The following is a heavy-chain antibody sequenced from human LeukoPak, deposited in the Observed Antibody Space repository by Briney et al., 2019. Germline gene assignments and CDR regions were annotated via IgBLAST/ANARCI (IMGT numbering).Heavy chain of an antibody. Sequence: GGSLRLSCAASGFTVSSSYMTWVRQAPGKGLEWVSVVYSGGITYYADSVKGRFIISGDNSKNTLYLQMNSLRAEDTAVYYCARGVDVWGQGTTVTVSS. CDR2: VYSGGIT. J-gene: IGHJ6*02. V-gene: IGHV3-66*01. CDR3: ARGVDV. CDR1: GFTVSSSY.